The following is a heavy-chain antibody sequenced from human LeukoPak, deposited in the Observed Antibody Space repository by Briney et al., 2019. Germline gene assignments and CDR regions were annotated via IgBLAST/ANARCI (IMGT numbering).Heavy chain of an antibody. CDR1: GGSISSYY. Sequence: SETLSLTCTVSGGSISSYYWSWIRQPPGKGLEWIGYIYYSGSTNYNPSLKSRVAISVDTSKNQFSLKLSSVTAADTAVYYCARDQGDGIAAASWFDPWGQGTLVTVSS. V-gene: IGHV4-59*01. D-gene: IGHD6-13*01. J-gene: IGHJ5*02. CDR2: IYYSGST. CDR3: ARDQGDGIAAASWFDP.